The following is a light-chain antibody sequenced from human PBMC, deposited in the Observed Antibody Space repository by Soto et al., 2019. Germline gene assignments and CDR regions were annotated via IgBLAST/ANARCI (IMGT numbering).Light chain of an antibody. CDR1: SSDVGRYNY. CDR3: SSYAGRNNLL. CDR2: EVS. V-gene: IGLV2-8*01. J-gene: IGLJ3*02. Sequence: QSALTQPPSASGSPGQSVTISCTGTSSDVGRYNYVSWYQQHPGKAPKLMIYEVSKRPSGVPDRFSGSKSGNAASLTVSGLQADDEADYYCSSYAGRNNLLFGGGTQLTVL.